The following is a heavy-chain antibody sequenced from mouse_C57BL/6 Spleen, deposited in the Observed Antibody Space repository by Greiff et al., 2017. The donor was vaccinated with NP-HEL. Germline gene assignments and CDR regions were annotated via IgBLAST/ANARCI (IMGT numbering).Heavy chain of an antibody. CDR1: GYTFTSYT. Sequence: QVQLQQSGAELARPGASVTMSCKASGYTFTSYTMHWVKQRPGQGLEWIGYINPSSGYTKYNQKFKDKATLTADKSSSTAYMQLSSLTSEDSAVYYCARSRTGTSWFAYWGQGTLVTVSA. CDR3: ARSRTGTSWFAY. D-gene: IGHD4-1*01. J-gene: IGHJ3*01. CDR2: INPSSGYT. V-gene: IGHV1-4*01.